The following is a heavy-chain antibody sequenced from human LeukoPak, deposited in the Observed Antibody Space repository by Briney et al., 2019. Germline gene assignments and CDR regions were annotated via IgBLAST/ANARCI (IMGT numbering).Heavy chain of an antibody. V-gene: IGHV1-46*01. J-gene: IGHJ5*02. CDR3: ARVSDIVYSRGFDP. Sequence: ASVKVSCKASGYSFTTYNVHWLRQAPGQGLEWMGIINPTDGSTSYAQNFQGRVTVTRDTSTSTVYMALSSLRSEDTAVYYCARVSDIVYSRGFDPWGQGTLVTVSS. CDR1: GYSFTTYN. CDR2: INPTDGST. D-gene: IGHD2-15*01.